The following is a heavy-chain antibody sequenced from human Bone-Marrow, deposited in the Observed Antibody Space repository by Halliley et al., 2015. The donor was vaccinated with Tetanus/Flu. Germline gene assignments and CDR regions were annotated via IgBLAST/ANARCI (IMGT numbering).Heavy chain of an antibody. D-gene: IGHD3-16*01. CDR2: PPRPANT. Sequence: GLGGFSVPPRPANTFYPDSVTGRFTISRENSENTLYLQMTSLAVEDTAVYFCARDLGWQNSAHWGRGTLVTVSS. J-gene: IGHJ4*02. CDR3: ARDLGWQNSAH. V-gene: IGHV3-53*01.